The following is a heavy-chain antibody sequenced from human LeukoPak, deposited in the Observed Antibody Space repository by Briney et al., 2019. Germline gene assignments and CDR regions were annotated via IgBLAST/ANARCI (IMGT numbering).Heavy chain of an antibody. CDR2: IYSGGST. CDR3: ARDRPHSYYYDSSGSPGD. Sequence: PGGSLRLSCAASGFTVSSNYMSWVRQAPGKGLEWGSVIYSGGSTYYADSVKGRFTISRDNSKNTLYLQMNSLRAEDTAVYYCARDRPHSYYYDSSGSPGDWGQGTLVTVSS. V-gene: IGHV3-66*02. D-gene: IGHD3-22*01. J-gene: IGHJ4*02. CDR1: GFTVSSNY.